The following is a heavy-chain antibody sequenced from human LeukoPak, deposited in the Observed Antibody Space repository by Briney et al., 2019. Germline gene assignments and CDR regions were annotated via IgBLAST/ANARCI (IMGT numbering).Heavy chain of an antibody. CDR2: INPCSVST. CDR1: GFTFTTFY. J-gene: IGHJ4*02. Sequence: SVKVSCKASGFTFTTFYMHWVRQAPAQGLDWMALINPCSVSTTYAQNLQDRVTRTRDTSTSTAYMELRSLRSEDAAVYYCSRGRVDTQPLLAYWGQGTLVTVSS. D-gene: IGHD5-18*01. CDR3: SRGRVDTQPLLAY. V-gene: IGHV1-46*01.